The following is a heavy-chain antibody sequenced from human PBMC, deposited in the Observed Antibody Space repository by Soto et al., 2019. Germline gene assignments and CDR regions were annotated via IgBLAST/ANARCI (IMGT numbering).Heavy chain of an antibody. Sequence: QITLKESGPSLVKPTQTLTLTCTFSGFSLSTSGVGVGWIRQPPGKALEWLELIYWNDDKRYSPSLKSRLTIAKDTSKNQAVLNMTNMDPVDTATYFCARRPRYSNYVDYWGQGTLVTVSS. CDR1: GFSLSTSGVG. J-gene: IGHJ4*02. CDR2: IYWNDDK. V-gene: IGHV2-5*01. D-gene: IGHD4-4*01. CDR3: ARRPRYSNYVDY.